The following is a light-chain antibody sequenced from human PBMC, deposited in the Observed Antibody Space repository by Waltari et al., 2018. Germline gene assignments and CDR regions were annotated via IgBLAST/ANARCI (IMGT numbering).Light chain of an antibody. V-gene: IGLV2-8*01. CDR3: SSYAGSNNLGV. J-gene: IGLJ1*01. CDR1: ISHVGGYNH. Sequence: QSALTQPPSASGSPGQSVTISCTGTISHVGGYNHVPWYQHHPGKAPQLMIYEVSKRPSGVPDRFSGSKSGNTASLTVSGLQAEDEADYYCSSYAGSNNLGVFGTGTKVTVL. CDR2: EVS.